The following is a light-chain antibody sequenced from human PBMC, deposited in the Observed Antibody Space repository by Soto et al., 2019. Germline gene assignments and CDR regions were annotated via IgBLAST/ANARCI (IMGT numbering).Light chain of an antibody. CDR1: QDIRKY. CDR3: QQYDSLPIT. J-gene: IGKJ5*01. Sequence: DIQMTQSPSSLSASVGGRVTITCQASQDIRKYLNWYQQKPGKAPKLLIYDASNLETGVPPRFSGSGSGTDFTFTISSLQPEDIATYYCQQYDSLPITFGQGTRLEIK. CDR2: DAS. V-gene: IGKV1-33*01.